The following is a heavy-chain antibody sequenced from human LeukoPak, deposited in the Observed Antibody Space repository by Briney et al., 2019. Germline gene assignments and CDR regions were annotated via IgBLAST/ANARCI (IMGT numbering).Heavy chain of an antibody. Sequence: ASVKVSCKVSGYTLTELSMHWVRQAPGQGLEWMGIMSPSDGSTDYAQKFQGRITMTRDASTNTAYMELSSLRSEDTAVYYCAREASVWGQGTLVTVSS. CDR3: AREASV. CDR2: MSPSDGST. V-gene: IGHV1-46*01. D-gene: IGHD6-6*01. J-gene: IGHJ4*02. CDR1: GYTLTELS.